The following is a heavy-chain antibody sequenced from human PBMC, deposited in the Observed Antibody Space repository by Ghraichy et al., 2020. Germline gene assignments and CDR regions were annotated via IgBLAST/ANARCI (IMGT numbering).Heavy chain of an antibody. Sequence: SETLSLTCTVSGYSISSGYYWGWIRQPPGKGLEWIGSIYHSGSTYYNPSLKSRVTISVDTSKNQFSLKLSSVTAADTAVYYCARARDPTGDPFSEFDYWGQGTLVTVSS. CDR2: IYHSGST. V-gene: IGHV4-38-2*02. CDR3: ARARDPTGDPFSEFDY. CDR1: GYSISSGYY. J-gene: IGHJ4*02. D-gene: IGHD7-27*01.